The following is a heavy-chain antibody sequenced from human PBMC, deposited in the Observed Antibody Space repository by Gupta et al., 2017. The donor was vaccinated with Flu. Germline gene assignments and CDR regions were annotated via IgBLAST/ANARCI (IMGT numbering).Heavy chain of an antibody. D-gene: IGHD3-3*01. Sequence: VQLVESGGGVVRPGMSLRLSCDASRFTFSNYGMHRVRRAPGKGLEWVAFISYDGGNERYVDAVKGRFTISRDNSKNALFLQMNSLGIEDTAVYFCAKDQYDFWSGYTLNYYYTMDVWGRGTTVTVS. CDR3: AKDQYDFWSGYTLNYYYTMDV. CDR1: RFTFSNYG. J-gene: IGHJ6*02. V-gene: IGHV3-30*18. CDR2: ISYDGGNE.